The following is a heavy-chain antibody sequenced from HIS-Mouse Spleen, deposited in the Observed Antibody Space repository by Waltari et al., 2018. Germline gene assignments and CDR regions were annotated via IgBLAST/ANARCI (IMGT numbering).Heavy chain of an antibody. CDR3: AREIPYSSSWYDWYFDL. D-gene: IGHD6-13*01. CDR2: IYYSGST. V-gene: IGHV4-39*07. Sequence: QLQLQESGPGLVKPSETLSLTCTVSGGSISSSSYHWGWIRQPPGKGLELIGSIYYSGSTYSTPSLTSRVTISVDTSKNQFSLKLSSVTAADTAVYYCAREIPYSSSWYDWYFDLWGRGTLVTVSS. J-gene: IGHJ2*01. CDR1: GGSISSSSYH.